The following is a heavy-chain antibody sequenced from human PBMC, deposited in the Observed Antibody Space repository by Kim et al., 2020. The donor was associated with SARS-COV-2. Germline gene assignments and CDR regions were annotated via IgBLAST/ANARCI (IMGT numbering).Heavy chain of an antibody. V-gene: IGHV3-66*01. CDR2: ST. D-gene: IGHD4-17*01. CDR3: ARDYGDWFFDY. Sequence: STFYADSVKGRFTISRDNAKNTLYLQMNSLGAEDTAVYYCARDYGDWFFDYWGQGTLVTVSS. J-gene: IGHJ4*02.